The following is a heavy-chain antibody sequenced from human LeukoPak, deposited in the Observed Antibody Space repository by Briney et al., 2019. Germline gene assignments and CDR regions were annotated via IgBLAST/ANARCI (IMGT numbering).Heavy chain of an antibody. CDR3: ARGGYAFDP. V-gene: IGHV3-23*01. J-gene: IGHJ5*02. D-gene: IGHD6-25*01. Sequence: GGSLRLSCAASGFTFSSYAMSWVRQAPGKGLEWVSSITGRGGTTYYADSVKVRFTISRDNSNSTLYLQMDSLRAEDTAVYYCARGGYAFDPWGQGTLVTVSS. CDR1: GFTFSSYA. CDR2: ITGRGGTT.